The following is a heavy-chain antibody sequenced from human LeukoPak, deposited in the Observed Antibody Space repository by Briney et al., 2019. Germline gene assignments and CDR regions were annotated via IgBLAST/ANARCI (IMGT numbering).Heavy chain of an antibody. D-gene: IGHD6-19*01. CDR3: ARGYSGWNLDS. Sequence: GRSLRLSCAVSGFTFSSYGMHWVRQAPGKGLEWVAVIWYDGGNKYYVDSVKGRFTISRDNSKNTQYLQMNSLRAEDTAVYYCARGYSGWNLDSWGQGTLVTVSS. V-gene: IGHV3-33*01. J-gene: IGHJ4*02. CDR2: IWYDGGNK. CDR1: GFTFSSYG.